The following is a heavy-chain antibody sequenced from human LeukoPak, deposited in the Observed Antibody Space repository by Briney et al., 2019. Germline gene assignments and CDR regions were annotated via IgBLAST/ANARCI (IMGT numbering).Heavy chain of an antibody. V-gene: IGHV1-2*06. Sequence: ASVKVSCKASGYTFTGYYMHWVRQAPGQGLEWMGRINPNSGGTNYAQKFQGRVTMTRDTSISTAYMELSRLRSDDTAVYYCARDHIVVVPASFDYWGQGTLVTVSS. CDR2: INPNSGGT. CDR3: ARDHIVVVPASFDY. D-gene: IGHD2-2*01. CDR1: GYTFTGYY. J-gene: IGHJ4*02.